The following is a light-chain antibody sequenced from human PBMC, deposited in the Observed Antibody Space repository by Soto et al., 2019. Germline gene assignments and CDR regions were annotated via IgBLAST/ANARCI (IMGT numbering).Light chain of an antibody. Sequence: QSALTQPASVSGSPGQTITISCTGTSSDVGGYNYLSWYQQHPGKAPKVMIYEVTNRPSGXSNRFSGSKSGNTASLTISGLQAEDEADYFCSSYTTSGTPVFGGGTKVTVL. V-gene: IGLV2-14*01. CDR1: SSDVGGYNY. J-gene: IGLJ3*02. CDR2: EVT. CDR3: SSYTTSGTPV.